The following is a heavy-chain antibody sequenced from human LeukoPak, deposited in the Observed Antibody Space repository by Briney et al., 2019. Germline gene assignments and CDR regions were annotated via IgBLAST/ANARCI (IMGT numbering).Heavy chain of an antibody. D-gene: IGHD3-10*01. CDR3: AKDSYYYGSGSYYRSALGFDY. Sequence: GGTLRLSCAASGFSFSNYAMSWVRQAPGKGLEWVSSIGGSGGTTYYADSVKGRFTISRDNSKNTLYLQMNSLRAEDTAVYYCAKDSYYYGSGSYYRSALGFDYWGQGTLVTVSS. V-gene: IGHV3-23*01. CDR1: GFSFSNYA. CDR2: IGGSGGTT. J-gene: IGHJ4*02.